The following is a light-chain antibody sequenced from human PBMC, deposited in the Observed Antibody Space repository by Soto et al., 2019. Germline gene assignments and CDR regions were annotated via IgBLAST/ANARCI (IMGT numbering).Light chain of an antibody. CDR2: TNN. V-gene: IGLV1-44*01. CDR3: AAWDDSLNGPV. J-gene: IGLJ3*02. CDR1: SSNIGSNT. Sequence: QSVLTQPPSASDTPGQRVTISCSGGSSNIGSNTVNWYQQLPGTAPKLLIYTNNQRPSAVPDRFSGSKSGTSASLAISGLQSEDEADYYCAAWDDSLNGPVFGGGTKVTVL.